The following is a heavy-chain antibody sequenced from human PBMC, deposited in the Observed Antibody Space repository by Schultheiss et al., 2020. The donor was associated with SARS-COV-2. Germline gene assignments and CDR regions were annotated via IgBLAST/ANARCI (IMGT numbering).Heavy chain of an antibody. CDR3: ARQSYYDFWRVNY. Sequence: SETLSLTCTVSGGSISSYYWSWIRQPPGKGLEWIGYIYYSGSTNYNPSLKSRVTISLDTSRNQFSLRLNSVTAADTAVYFCARQSYYDFWRVNYWGQGTLVTVSS. J-gene: IGHJ4*02. CDR1: GGSISSYY. V-gene: IGHV4-59*08. D-gene: IGHD3-3*01. CDR2: IYYSGST.